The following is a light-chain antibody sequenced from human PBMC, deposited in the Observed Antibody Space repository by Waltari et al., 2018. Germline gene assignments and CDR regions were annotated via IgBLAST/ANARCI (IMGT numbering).Light chain of an antibody. Sequence: QSVLTQPPSVSGAPGQRVTIPCTGRGSTSGAGYDVHWYRQRPGKAPELLISGVNNRPSGVPDRFFGSLSGTSASLAITGLQAEDEADYYCQSYDTSLSVVFGGGTKLTV. CDR1: GSTSGAGYD. CDR3: QSYDTSLSVV. V-gene: IGLV1-40*01. CDR2: GVN. J-gene: IGLJ2*01.